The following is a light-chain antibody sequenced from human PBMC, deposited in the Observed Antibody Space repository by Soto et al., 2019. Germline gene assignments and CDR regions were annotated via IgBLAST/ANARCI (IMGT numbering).Light chain of an antibody. V-gene: IGKV3-20*01. CDR1: QSVSDNY. J-gene: IGKJ4*01. Sequence: EIVFTQSPGTLSLSPGERATLSCRASQSVSDNYLAWYKQKPGQAPRLLIYGASSRATGIPDRFSGSGSGTDFTLTISRXEPEDFAVYYCQQYGSSPRTFGGGTKVDIK. CDR3: QQYGSSPRT. CDR2: GAS.